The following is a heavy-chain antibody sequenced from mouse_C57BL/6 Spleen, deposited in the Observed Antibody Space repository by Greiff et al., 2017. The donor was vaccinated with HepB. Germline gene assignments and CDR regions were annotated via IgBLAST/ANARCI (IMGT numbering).Heavy chain of an antibody. D-gene: IGHD2-1*01. V-gene: IGHV1-59*01. CDR1: GYTFTSYW. CDR2: IDPSDSYT. Sequence: QVQLQQPGAELVRPGTSVKLSCKASGYTFTSYWMHWVKQRPGQGLEWIGVIDPSDSYTNYNQKFKGKATLTVDTSSSTAYMQLSSLTSEDSAVYYCARDGNYVYWGQGTTLTVSS. J-gene: IGHJ2*01. CDR3: ARDGNYVY.